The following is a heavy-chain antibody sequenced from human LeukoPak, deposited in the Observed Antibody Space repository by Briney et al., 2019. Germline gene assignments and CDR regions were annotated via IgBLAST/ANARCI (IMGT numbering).Heavy chain of an antibody. V-gene: IGHV1-8*02. CDR1: GYTFSSYD. CDR3: ARCPSLGDSSGWYTTYYYYYYMDV. J-gene: IGHJ6*03. Sequence: GASVKVSCKASGYTFSSYDINWVRRATGQGLEWMGWMNPNSGNTGYAQKFQGRVTMTRNTSISTAYMELSSLRSEDTAVYYCARCPSLGDSSGWYTTYYYYYYMDVWGKGTTVTISS. CDR2: MNPNSGNT. D-gene: IGHD6-19*01.